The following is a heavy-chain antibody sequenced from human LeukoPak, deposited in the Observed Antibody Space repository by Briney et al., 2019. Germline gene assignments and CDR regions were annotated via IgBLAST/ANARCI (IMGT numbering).Heavy chain of an antibody. CDR1: GYTFTGHD. Sequence: ASVKVSCKASGYTFTGHDMPWLRQAPGHGLELMGWISAYNGNTNYAQKLQGRVTMTTDTSTSTAYMELRSLRSDDTAVYYCARVGTAMAEGFDYWGQGTLVTVSS. V-gene: IGHV1-18*04. CDR2: ISAYNGNT. CDR3: ARVGTAMAEGFDY. D-gene: IGHD5-18*01. J-gene: IGHJ4*02.